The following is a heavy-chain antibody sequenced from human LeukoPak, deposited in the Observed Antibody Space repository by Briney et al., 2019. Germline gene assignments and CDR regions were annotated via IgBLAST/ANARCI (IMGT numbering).Heavy chain of an antibody. CDR3: ARGLGGVGYFDY. D-gene: IGHD3-16*01. J-gene: IGHJ4*02. V-gene: IGHV4-59*01. CDR2: VHYSGST. CDR1: GGSISSFY. Sequence: SETLSLTCTVSGGSISSFYWSWVRQPPGKGLECIGYVHYSGSTNYNPSLKSRVTISVDTSKNQFSLKLSSVTAADTAVYYCARGLGGVGYFDYWGQRTLVTVSS.